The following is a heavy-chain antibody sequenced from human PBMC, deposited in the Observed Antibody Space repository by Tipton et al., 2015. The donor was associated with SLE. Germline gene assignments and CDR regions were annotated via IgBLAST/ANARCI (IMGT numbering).Heavy chain of an antibody. CDR1: GGSISSHY. D-gene: IGHD2-2*01. J-gene: IGHJ2*01. Sequence: TLSLTCTVSGGSISSHYWSWIRQPPGKGLEWIGYIYYSGSTNYNPSLKSRVTISVDTSKNQFSLKLSSVTAADTAVYYCARDGGRVPAAIQWYCDLWGRGTLVTVSS. V-gene: IGHV4-59*11. CDR2: IYYSGST. CDR3: ARDGGRVPAAIQWYCDL.